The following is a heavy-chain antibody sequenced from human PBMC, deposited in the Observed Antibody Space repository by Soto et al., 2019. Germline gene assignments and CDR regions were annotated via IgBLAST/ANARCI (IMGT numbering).Heavy chain of an antibody. D-gene: IGHD2-21*02. CDR2: IIPILGIA. CDR1: GGTFSSYT. V-gene: IGHV1-69*02. CDR3: VRSAYCGGDCYDAFDI. J-gene: IGHJ3*02. Sequence: QVQLVQSGAEVKKPGSSVKVSCKASGGTFSSYTISWVRQAPGQGLEWMGRIIPILGIANYAQKFQGRVTITADKSTSTAYMELSSLRSEDTAVYYCVRSAYCGGDCYDAFDIWGQGTMVTVSS.